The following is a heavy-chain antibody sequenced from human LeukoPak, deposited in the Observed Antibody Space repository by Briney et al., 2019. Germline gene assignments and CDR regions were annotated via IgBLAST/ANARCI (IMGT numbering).Heavy chain of an antibody. CDR1: GGSISSSSYY. CDR2: IYYSGST. Sequence: SETLSLTCTVSGGSISSSSYYWGWIRQPPGKGLEGIGRIYYSGSTYYNPSLKSRVTISVDTSKNQFSLKLSSVTAADTAVYYCARHLSYSSSWHYDAFDIWGQGTMVTVSS. CDR3: ARHLSYSSSWHYDAFDI. J-gene: IGHJ3*02. V-gene: IGHV4-39*01. D-gene: IGHD6-13*01.